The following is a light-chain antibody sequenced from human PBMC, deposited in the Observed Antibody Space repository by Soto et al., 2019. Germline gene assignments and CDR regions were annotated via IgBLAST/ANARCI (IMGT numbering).Light chain of an antibody. CDR1: RSISSW. CDR3: QQLLSYPIT. Sequence: DIQMTQSPSTLSASVVERVTITCRASRSISSWLAWYQQKPGKAPKLLIYRASSLESGVPSRFSGSGSGTDFTLTISRLEPEDFATYYCQQLLSYPITFGQGTRLEIK. J-gene: IGKJ5*01. CDR2: RAS. V-gene: IGKV1-5*03.